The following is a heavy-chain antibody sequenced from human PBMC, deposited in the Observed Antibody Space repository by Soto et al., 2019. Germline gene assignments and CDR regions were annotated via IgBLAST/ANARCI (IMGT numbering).Heavy chain of an antibody. CDR2: ISAYNGNT. CDR1: GYTFSSYG. CDR3: ARVFRVRTIFYPRDY. J-gene: IGHJ4*01. Sequence: WPSVKVSCKAFGYTFSSYGINWVRQAPGQGLEWMGWISAYNGNTHYAQKFQDRVTMTTDTSATTVYMALRTLTSDDTAGSYCARVFRVRTIFYPRDYWGE. V-gene: IGHV1-18*01. D-gene: IGHD3-16*02.